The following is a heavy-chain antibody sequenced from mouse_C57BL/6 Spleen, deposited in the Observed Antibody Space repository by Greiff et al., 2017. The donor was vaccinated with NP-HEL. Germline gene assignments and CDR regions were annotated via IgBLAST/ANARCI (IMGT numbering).Heavy chain of an antibody. Sequence: VKLQQPGAELVMPGASVKLSCKASGYTFTSYWMHWVKQRPGQGLEWIGEIDPSDSYTNYNQKFKGKSTLTVDKSSSTAYMQLSSLTSEDSAVYYCARLDDYYAMDYWGQGTSVTVSS. CDR2: IDPSDSYT. V-gene: IGHV1-69*01. CDR3: ARLDDYYAMDY. J-gene: IGHJ4*01. CDR1: GYTFTSYW.